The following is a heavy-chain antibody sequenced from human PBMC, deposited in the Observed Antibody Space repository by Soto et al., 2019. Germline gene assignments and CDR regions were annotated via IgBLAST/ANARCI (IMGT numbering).Heavy chain of an antibody. D-gene: IGHD3-10*01. CDR3: AKVSGYYGSGSYYGMDV. Sequence: GWSLRLSCAASGFTFSSYAMSWVRQAPGKGLEWVSAISGSGGSTYYADSVKGRFTISRDNSKNTLYLQMNSLRAEDTAVYYCAKVSGYYGSGSYYGMDVWGQGTTVTVYS. CDR1: GFTFSSYA. J-gene: IGHJ6*02. CDR2: ISGSGGST. V-gene: IGHV3-23*01.